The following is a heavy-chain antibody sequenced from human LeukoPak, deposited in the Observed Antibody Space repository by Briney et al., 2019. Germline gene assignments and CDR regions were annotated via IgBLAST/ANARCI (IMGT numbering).Heavy chain of an antibody. J-gene: IGHJ4*02. CDR1: GGSISSYY. CDR2: IYTSGST. CDR3: ASFHPGGGYIG. V-gene: IGHV4-4*09. Sequence: SETLSLTCTVPGGSISSYYWSWIRQPPGKGLEWIGYIYTSGSTNYNPSLKSRVTISVDTSKNQFSLKLSSVTAADTAVYYCASFHPGGGYIGWGQGTLVTVSS. D-gene: IGHD5-18*01.